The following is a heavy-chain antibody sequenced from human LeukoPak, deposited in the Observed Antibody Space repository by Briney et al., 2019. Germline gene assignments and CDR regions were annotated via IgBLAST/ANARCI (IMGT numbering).Heavy chain of an antibody. Sequence: SETLSLTCTVSGGSISNGSYYWSWIRQPAGKGLEWIGHVYTSGSTNYNPSLKSRVTMSVDTSKNQFSLKLSSVTAADTAVYYCARDRGTWNDDGFDYWGQGTLVTVSS. CDR3: ARDRGTWNDDGFDY. CDR1: GGSISNGSYY. J-gene: IGHJ4*02. V-gene: IGHV4-61*09. CDR2: VYTSGST. D-gene: IGHD1-1*01.